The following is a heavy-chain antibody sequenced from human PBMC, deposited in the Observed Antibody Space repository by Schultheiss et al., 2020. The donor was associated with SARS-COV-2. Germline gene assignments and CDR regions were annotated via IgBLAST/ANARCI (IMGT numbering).Heavy chain of an antibody. CDR3: ARIRGGDGYNYEADY. V-gene: IGHV2-70*01. D-gene: IGHD5-24*01. CDR2: IDWYDDK. CDR1: GFSLSTSGMC. Sequence: SGPTLVKPTQTLTLTCTFSGFSLSTSGMCVSWIRQPPGKALEWLALIDWYDDKYYSTSLQTRLTISKDTSRNQVVLTMTNMDPVDTATYYCARIRGGDGYNYEADYWGQGTLVTVSS. J-gene: IGHJ4*02.